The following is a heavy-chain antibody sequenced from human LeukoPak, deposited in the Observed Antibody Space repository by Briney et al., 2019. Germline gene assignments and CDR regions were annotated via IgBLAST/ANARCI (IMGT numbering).Heavy chain of an antibody. CDR2: IYPGDSDT. Sequence: KVGESLKISCKGSGYGFTSYWIGWVRQMPGKGLEWMGIIYPGDSDTRYSPSFQGQVTISADKSISTAYLQWSSPKASDTAMYYCARQHTAMVLDAFDIWGQGTMVTVSS. CDR3: ARQHTAMVLDAFDI. V-gene: IGHV5-51*01. J-gene: IGHJ3*02. CDR1: GYGFTSYW. D-gene: IGHD5-18*01.